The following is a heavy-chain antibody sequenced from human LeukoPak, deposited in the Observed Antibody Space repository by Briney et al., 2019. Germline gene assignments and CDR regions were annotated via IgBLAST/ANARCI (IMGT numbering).Heavy chain of an antibody. D-gene: IGHD3-22*01. V-gene: IGHV1-18*01. Sequence: ASVKVSCKASGYTFTSYGISWARQAPGQGLEWMGWISAYNGNTNYAQKLQGRVTMTTDTSTSTAYMELRSLRSDDTAVYYCARDPPYYYDSSGYYPSGYWGQGTLVTVSS. CDR3: ARDPPYYYDSSGYYPSGY. J-gene: IGHJ4*02. CDR1: GYTFTSYG. CDR2: ISAYNGNT.